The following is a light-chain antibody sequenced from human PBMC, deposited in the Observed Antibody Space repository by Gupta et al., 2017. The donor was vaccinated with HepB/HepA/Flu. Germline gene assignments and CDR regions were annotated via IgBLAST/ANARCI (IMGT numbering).Light chain of an antibody. Sequence: IVMTQSPATLSMSPGERATLACRASQSVDISLAWYQQKPGQAPRLLIYDTSSRATSVPARFSGSGSGTEFTLTTSSIQAEDFAVYYCQQYDSWPVTFGQGTKLEIK. V-gene: IGKV3-15*01. J-gene: IGKJ2*01. CDR1: QSVDIS. CDR3: QQYDSWPVT. CDR2: DTS.